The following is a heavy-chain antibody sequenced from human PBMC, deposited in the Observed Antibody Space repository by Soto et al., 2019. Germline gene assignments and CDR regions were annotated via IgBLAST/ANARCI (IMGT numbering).Heavy chain of an antibody. V-gene: IGHV4-30-4*03. CDR1: GGSISSGDYY. J-gene: IGHJ4*02. CDR3: PRYGFGGKSWPNFNY. D-gene: IGHD3-10*01. Sequence: PSETLSLTCNVSGGSISSGDYYWAWIRQSPGKGLEWIGYVYHTWSTYYNPSLKSRVVISLDTSQNQFFLRLSSVTAAETAVYYWPRYGFGGKSWPNFNYWARGSRGAVYS. CDR2: VYHTWST.